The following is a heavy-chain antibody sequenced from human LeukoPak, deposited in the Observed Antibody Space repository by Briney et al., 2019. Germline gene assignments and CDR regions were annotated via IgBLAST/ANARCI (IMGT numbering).Heavy chain of an antibody. CDR1: GYTFTSYG. D-gene: IGHD3-3*01. V-gene: IGHV1-18*01. CDR2: ISAYNGNT. CDR3: ARLYDFWSGYYYPAPDHYYYGMDV. J-gene: IGHJ6*02. Sequence: ASVKVSCKASGYTFTSYGISWVRQAPGQGLEWMGWISAYNGNTNYAQKLQGRVTMTTDTSTSTAYMELRSLRSDDTAVYYCARLYDFWSGYYYPAPDHYYYGMDVWGQGTTVTVSS.